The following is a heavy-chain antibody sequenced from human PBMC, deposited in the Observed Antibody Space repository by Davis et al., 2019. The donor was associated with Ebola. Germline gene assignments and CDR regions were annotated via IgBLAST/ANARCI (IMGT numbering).Heavy chain of an antibody. D-gene: IGHD4-17*01. CDR2: IYYSGST. Sequence: MPSETLSLTCTVSGGSISSSSYYWGWIRQPPGKGLEWIGSIYYSGSTYYNPSLKSRVTISVDTSKNQFSLKLSSVTAADTAVYYCARLYGDYVGWGQGTLVTVSS. J-gene: IGHJ4*02. CDR3: ARLYGDYVG. V-gene: IGHV4-39*01. CDR1: GGSISSSSYY.